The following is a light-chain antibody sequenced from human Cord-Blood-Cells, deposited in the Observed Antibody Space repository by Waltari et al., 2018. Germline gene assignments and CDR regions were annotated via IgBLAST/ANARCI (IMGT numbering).Light chain of an antibody. CDR2: DAS. CDR3: QQYDNLPPSLT. J-gene: IGKJ4*01. Sequence: DIQMTQSPSSLSASVGDRVTITCQASQDISNYLNWYQQKPGKDPKLLIYDASNLETGVPSMFSGSGSGTDFTFTISSLQPEDIATYYCQQYDNLPPSLTFGGGTKVEIK. CDR1: QDISNY. V-gene: IGKV1-33*01.